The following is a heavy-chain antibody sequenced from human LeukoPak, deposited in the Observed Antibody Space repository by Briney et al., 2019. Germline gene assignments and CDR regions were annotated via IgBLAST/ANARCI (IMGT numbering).Heavy chain of an antibody. Sequence: ASVKVSCKASGYTFTSYYMHWVRQAPGQGLEWMGIINPSGGSTSYAQKFQGRVTMTRDTSTSTVYMALSSLRSEDTAVYYCARAWELHYFDYWGQGTLVTVSS. CDR3: ARAWELHYFDY. J-gene: IGHJ4*02. CDR1: GYTFTSYY. V-gene: IGHV1-46*01. D-gene: IGHD1-26*01. CDR2: INPSGGST.